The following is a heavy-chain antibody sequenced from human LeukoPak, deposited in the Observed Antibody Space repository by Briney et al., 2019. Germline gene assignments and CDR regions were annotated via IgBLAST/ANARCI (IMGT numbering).Heavy chain of an antibody. D-gene: IGHD4-11*01. J-gene: IGHJ5*02. CDR2: IYYSGST. V-gene: IGHV4-39*07. Sequence: PSETLSLTCTVSGGSISSSSYYWGWLRQPPGKGLEWIGSIYYSGSTNYNPSLKSRVTISVDTSKNQFSLKLSSVTAADTAVYYCARLGVTTLNWFDPWGQETLVTVSS. CDR1: GGSISSSSYY. CDR3: ARLGVTTLNWFDP.